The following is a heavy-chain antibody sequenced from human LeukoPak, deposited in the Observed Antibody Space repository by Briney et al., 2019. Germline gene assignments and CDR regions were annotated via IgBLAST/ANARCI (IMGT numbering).Heavy chain of an antibody. CDR3: ARSLGSGSYPADY. CDR2: IWYDGSNK. Sequence: HPGGSLRLSCAAYGFTFSSYGMDWVRQAPGMGLEWVAVIWYDGSNKYYADSVKGRFTISRDKSKNALYLQMNSLRAEDTGVYYCARSLGSGSYPADYWGQRTLVTVSS. CDR1: GFTFSSYG. D-gene: IGHD3-10*02. J-gene: IGHJ4*02. V-gene: IGHV3-33*01.